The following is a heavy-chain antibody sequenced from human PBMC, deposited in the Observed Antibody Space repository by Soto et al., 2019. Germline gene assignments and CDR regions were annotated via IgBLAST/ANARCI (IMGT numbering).Heavy chain of an antibody. CDR3: ARAGGTTVAGLWHFDS. V-gene: IGHV3-33*01. D-gene: IGHD4-17*01. J-gene: IGHJ4*02. CDR1: GFTFNTYS. Sequence: GGSLRLSCEASGFTFNTYSMQWGRQPPGQGLEWLAAIWYDGTQKYYADSVKGRFIISRDNSNKTLYLEMNSLRAEDTAVYYCARAGGTTVAGLWHFDSWGQGTLVTVSS. CDR2: IWYDGTQK.